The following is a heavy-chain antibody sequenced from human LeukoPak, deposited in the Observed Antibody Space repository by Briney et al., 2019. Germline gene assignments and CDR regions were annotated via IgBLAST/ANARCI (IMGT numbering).Heavy chain of an antibody. CDR2: ISGSGGST. CDR1: GFTFSSYS. D-gene: IGHD6-19*01. J-gene: IGHJ5*02. CDR3: AKEQWLVELNWFDP. Sequence: GGSLRLSCAASGFTFSSYSMNWVRQAPGKGLEWVSAISGSGGSTYYADSVKGRFTISRDNSKNTLYLQMNSLRAEDTAVYYCAKEQWLVELNWFDPWGQGTLVTVSS. V-gene: IGHV3-23*01.